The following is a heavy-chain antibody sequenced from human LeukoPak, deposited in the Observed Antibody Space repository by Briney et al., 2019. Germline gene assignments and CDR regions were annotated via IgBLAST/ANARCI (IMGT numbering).Heavy chain of an antibody. Sequence: GESLKISCKDSGHNFATHYINWVRQMPGKGLEWMGRIDPDDSYTNYSPAFQGRVIMSADKSSRTAYLQWSSLEASDTAMYYCARRPGGVLADTDFFESWGQGTLVIVSS. CDR1: GHNFATHY. CDR3: ARRPGGVLADTDFFES. D-gene: IGHD3-16*01. V-gene: IGHV5-10-1*04. CDR2: IDPDDSYT. J-gene: IGHJ4*02.